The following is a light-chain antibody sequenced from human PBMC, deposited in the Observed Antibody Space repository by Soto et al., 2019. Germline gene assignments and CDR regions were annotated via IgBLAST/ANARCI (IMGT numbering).Light chain of an antibody. CDR2: KAS. V-gene: IGKV1-5*03. Sequence: DIQMTQSHSTLSASVGDRVTITCRASQSISSWLAWYQQKPGKAPKLLIYKASSLESGVPSRFSGIGSGTEFTLTISSLQPDDFATYYCQQYNSYSSWTFGQGTKVEIK. J-gene: IGKJ1*01. CDR3: QQYNSYSSWT. CDR1: QSISSW.